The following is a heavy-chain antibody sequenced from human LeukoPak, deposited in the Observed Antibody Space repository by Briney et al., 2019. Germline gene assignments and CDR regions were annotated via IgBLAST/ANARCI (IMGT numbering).Heavy chain of an antibody. J-gene: IGHJ4*02. CDR2: IYYSGST. CDR3: ARRLVFDY. D-gene: IGHD3-16*01. CDR1: GGSISSSSDY. Sequence: PSETLSLTCTVSGGSISSSSDYWGWIRQPPGKGLEWIGSIYYSGSTYYNPSLKSRVTISVDTSKNQFSLKLSSVTAADTAVYYCARRLVFDYRGQGTLVTVSS. V-gene: IGHV4-39*01.